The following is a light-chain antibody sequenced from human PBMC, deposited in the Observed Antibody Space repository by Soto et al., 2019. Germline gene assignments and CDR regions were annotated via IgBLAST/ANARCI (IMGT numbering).Light chain of an antibody. CDR2: VNSDGSY. V-gene: IGLV4-69*01. CDR1: SGHTTYV. J-gene: IGLJ3*02. CDR3: QTSGTDIRA. Sequence: QLVLAQSPSASASLGGSVRLTCTLSSGHTTYVIAWHQQQAEKAPRYLMKVNSDGSYIKGDGIPDRFSGSSSGAERYLTISSLQSEDEGDYYCQTSGTDIRAFGGGTKLTVL.